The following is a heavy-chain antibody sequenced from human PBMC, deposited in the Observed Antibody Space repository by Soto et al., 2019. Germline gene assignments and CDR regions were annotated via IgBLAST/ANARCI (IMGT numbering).Heavy chain of an antibody. J-gene: IGHJ4*02. Sequence: GESLKISCQCSGYTFSNFWIGWVRQLPGKGLEWMGIIYPGDHETRYSPSFHGKVTISADKSINTAYLQWNSLEASDTTFYFCARSPRSSPYFDYWGQGALVTVSS. CDR2: IYPGDHET. D-gene: IGHD6-13*01. V-gene: IGHV5-51*01. CDR1: GYTFSNFW. CDR3: ARSPRSSPYFDY.